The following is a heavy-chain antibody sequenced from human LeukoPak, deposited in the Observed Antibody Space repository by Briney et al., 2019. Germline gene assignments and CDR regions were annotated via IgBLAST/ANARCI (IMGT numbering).Heavy chain of an antibody. CDR1: GFTFSSYG. D-gene: IGHD3-10*01. CDR2: IRFDGSNK. CDR3: ARAPQVWFGEWLNWFDP. Sequence: GGSLRLSCAGSGFTFSSYGIHWVRQAPGKGLEWVAFIRFDGSNKYYADSVKGRFTISRDNSKNTLFLQMNSLRAEDTAVYYRARAPQVWFGEWLNWFDPWGQGTLVTVSS. V-gene: IGHV3-30*02. J-gene: IGHJ5*02.